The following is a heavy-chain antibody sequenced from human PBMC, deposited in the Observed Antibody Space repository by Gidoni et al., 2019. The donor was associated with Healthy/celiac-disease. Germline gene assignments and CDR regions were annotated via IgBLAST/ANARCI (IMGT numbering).Heavy chain of an antibody. D-gene: IGHD2-2*01. CDR2: IYTSGST. J-gene: IGHJ3*02. Sequence: QVQLQESGAGLVKASETLSLTCTVSGGSISRYYWSWIRQPAGKGLEWIGRIYTSGSTNYTPSLKSLVTMSVDTSKNQFSLKLSSVTAADTAVYYCARDDDWGPGYCSSTSCKGAFDILGQGTMVTVSS. CDR3: ARDDDWGPGYCSSTSCKGAFDI. CDR1: GGSISRYY. V-gene: IGHV4-4*07.